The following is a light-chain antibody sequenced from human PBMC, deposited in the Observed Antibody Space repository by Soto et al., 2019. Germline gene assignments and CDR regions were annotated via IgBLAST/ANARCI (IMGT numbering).Light chain of an antibody. V-gene: IGKV1-5*03. CDR1: QTISSW. CDR3: QQHKSYSQART. J-gene: IGKJ1*01. CDR2: KAS. Sequence: DIQMTQSPSTRSASVVDKVTISFLAIQTISSWLAWYQQKPGKAPKLLIYKASTLKSGVPSRFSVSGCGTEFTLTISSMQPDDFASYYCQQHKSYSQARTFGQGTKVDIK.